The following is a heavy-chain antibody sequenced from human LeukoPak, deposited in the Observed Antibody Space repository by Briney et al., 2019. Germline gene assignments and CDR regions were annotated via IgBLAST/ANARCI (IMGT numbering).Heavy chain of an antibody. CDR1: GGSISSYY. CDR2: IQSSGRT. V-gene: IGHV4-59*12. D-gene: IGHD1-1*01. J-gene: IGHJ4*02. Sequence: SETLSLTCSVSGGSISSYYWSWIRQPPGRGLEWLGEIQSSGRTNYNPSLKSRVTFSINKSQNQVFLNLGSVTAADTAVYYCARADIAWNPAYYWGQGTLAIVSS. CDR3: ARADIAWNPAYY.